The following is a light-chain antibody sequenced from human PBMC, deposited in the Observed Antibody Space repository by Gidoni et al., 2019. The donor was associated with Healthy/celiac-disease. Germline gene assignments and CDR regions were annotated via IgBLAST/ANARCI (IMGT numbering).Light chain of an antibody. CDR1: QSVSSY. CDR2: DAS. J-gene: IGKJ4*01. Sequence: EIVLTQSPATLSLSPGERASQSVSSYLAWYQQKPGQAPRILIYDASNRATGIPARFSGSGSGTDFTLTISSLEPEDFAVYYCQQRSNWPPEITFGGGTKVEIK. V-gene: IGKV3-11*01. CDR3: QQRSNWPPEIT.